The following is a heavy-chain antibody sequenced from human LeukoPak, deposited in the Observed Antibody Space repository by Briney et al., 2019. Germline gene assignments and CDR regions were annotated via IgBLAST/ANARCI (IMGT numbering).Heavy chain of an antibody. V-gene: IGHV3-21*01. CDR1: GFTFSSYG. CDR3: ARDAGRSGVVPYALDY. D-gene: IGHD3-3*01. Sequence: PGGSLRLSCAASGFTFSSYGMHWVRQAPGKGLEWVSSISSSSSYIYYADSVKGRFTISRDNAENSLYLQMNSLRAEDTAVYYCARDAGRSGVVPYALDYWGQGTLVTVSS. J-gene: IGHJ4*02. CDR2: ISSSSSYI.